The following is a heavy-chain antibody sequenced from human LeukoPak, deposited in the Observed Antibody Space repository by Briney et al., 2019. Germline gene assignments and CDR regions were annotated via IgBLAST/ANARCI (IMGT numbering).Heavy chain of an antibody. V-gene: IGHV4-59*08. J-gene: IGHJ4*02. CDR2: IYYSGST. CDR3: ARAQGFDY. CDR1: GGSISSYY. Sequence: SETLSLTCTVSGGSISSYYWSWIRQPPGKGLEWIGYIYYSGSTNYNPSLKSRVTISVDTSKNQFSLKLNSVTATDTAVYYCARAQGFDYWGQGTLVTVSS.